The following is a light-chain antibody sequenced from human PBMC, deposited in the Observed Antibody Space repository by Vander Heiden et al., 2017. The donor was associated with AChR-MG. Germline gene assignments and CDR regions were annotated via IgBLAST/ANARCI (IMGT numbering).Light chain of an antibody. CDR1: QNVDIY. J-gene: IGKJ4*01. Sequence: ETVLTQSPATLSLSPGERAALSCRASQNVDIYLAWYQQKPGQAPRLLIYDASNRATGIPARFSGSGSGTDFTLTISSREPEDFAVYYCQQRRNWPPLTFGGGTKVEMK. V-gene: IGKV3-11*01. CDR2: DAS. CDR3: QQRRNWPPLT.